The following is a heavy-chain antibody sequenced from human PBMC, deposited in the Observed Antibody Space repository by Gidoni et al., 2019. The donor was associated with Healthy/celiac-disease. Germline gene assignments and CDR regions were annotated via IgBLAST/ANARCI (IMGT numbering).Heavy chain of an antibody. D-gene: IGHD1-26*01. J-gene: IGHJ4*02. CDR2: IKQDGSAK. CDR3: ARGGAGVGATTPDFDY. CDR1: GFTFSSYW. Sequence: EVQLVESGGGWVQPGGSLRLSCAASGFTFSSYWMSWVRQAPGKGLGWLANIKQDGSAKYYVDSVKGRFTISRDNAKTSLYLQMISLRAEDTAVYYCARGGAGVGATTPDFDYWGQGTLVTVSS. V-gene: IGHV3-7*03.